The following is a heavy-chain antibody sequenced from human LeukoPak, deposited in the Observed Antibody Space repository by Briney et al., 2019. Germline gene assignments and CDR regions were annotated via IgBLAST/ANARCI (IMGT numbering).Heavy chain of an antibody. CDR1: GFTFSSYW. CDR2: ISSDGSST. D-gene: IGHD5-18*01. CDR3: ARDPRGYSSYYFDY. V-gene: IGHV3-74*01. Sequence: GGSLRLSCAASGFTFSSYWMHWVRQAPGKGLVWVSRISSDGSSTNYADSVKGRFTISRDNAKITLYLQMNSLRAEDTAVYYCARDPRGYSSYYFDYWGQGTLVTVSS. J-gene: IGHJ4*02.